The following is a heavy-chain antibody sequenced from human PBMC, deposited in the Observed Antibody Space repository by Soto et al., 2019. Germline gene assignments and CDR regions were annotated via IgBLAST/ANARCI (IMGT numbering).Heavy chain of an antibody. Sequence: QVQLVESGGALVKPGGSLRLSCAASGFSFRDYYMSWIRQAPGKGLEWISYISGSGNTIYYADSVKGRFIISRDNAKNSLVLQMNSLRDDDTAVYYCARDRLPMVVVVMGWFDPWGQGTLVTVSS. D-gene: IGHD3-22*01. V-gene: IGHV3-11*01. J-gene: IGHJ5*02. CDR3: ARDRLPMVVVVMGWFDP. CDR2: ISGSGNTI. CDR1: GFSFRDYY.